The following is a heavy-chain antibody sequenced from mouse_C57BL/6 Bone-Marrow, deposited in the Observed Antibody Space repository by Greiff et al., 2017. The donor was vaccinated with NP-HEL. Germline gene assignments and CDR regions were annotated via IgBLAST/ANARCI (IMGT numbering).Heavy chain of an antibody. J-gene: IGHJ3*01. D-gene: IGHD2-1*01. Sequence: EVQLQQSGPVLVKPGASVKMSCKASGYTFTDYYMNWVKQSHGKSLEWIGVINPYNGGTSYNQKFKGKATLTVDKSSSTAYMELNSLTSEDSAVYYCARGVYGNYAWFADWGQGTLVTVSA. CDR1: GYTFTDYY. CDR2: INPYNGGT. CDR3: ARGVYGNYAWFAD. V-gene: IGHV1-19*01.